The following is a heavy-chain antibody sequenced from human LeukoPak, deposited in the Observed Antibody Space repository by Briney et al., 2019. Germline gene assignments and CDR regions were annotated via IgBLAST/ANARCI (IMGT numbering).Heavy chain of an antibody. J-gene: IGHJ4*02. V-gene: IGHV3-23*01. Sequence: GGSLRLSCAASGFTFSSHGMNWVRQAPGKGLEWVSAISGSGGSTYYADSVKGRFTISRDNSKNTLYLQMNSLRAEDTAVYYCAKEMGYSYDSSGYYYDSTFDYWGQGTLVTVSS. CDR2: ISGSGGST. CDR1: GFTFSSHG. D-gene: IGHD3-22*01. CDR3: AKEMGYSYDSSGYYYDSTFDY.